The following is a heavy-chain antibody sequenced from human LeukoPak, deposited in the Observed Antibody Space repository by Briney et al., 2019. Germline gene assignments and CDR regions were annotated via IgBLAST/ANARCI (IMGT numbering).Heavy chain of an antibody. CDR2: INHSGST. D-gene: IGHD2-2*01. CDR1: GGSFSGYY. V-gene: IGHV4-34*01. J-gene: IGHJ4*02. CDR3: AKDRHPRCSSTSCSYFDY. Sequence: PSETLSLTCAVYGGSFSGYYWSWIRQPPGKGLEWIGEINHSGSTNYNPSLKSRVTISVDTSKNQFSLKLSSVTAADTAVYYCAKDRHPRCSSTSCSYFDYWGQGTLVTVSS.